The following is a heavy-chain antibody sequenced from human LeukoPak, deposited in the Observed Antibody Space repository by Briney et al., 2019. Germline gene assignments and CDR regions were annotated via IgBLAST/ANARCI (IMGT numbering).Heavy chain of an antibody. CDR1: GFTFSSYA. CDR2: ISGSGGST. V-gene: IGHV3-23*01. Sequence: PGGSLRLSCAASGFTFSSYAMSWVRQAPGKGLEWVSAISGSGGSTYYADSVKGRFTISRDNSKNTLYLQMNSLRAEDTAVYYCARSVITFGGVIVRGLDYWGQGTLVTVSS. D-gene: IGHD3-16*02. CDR3: ARSVITFGGVIVRGLDY. J-gene: IGHJ4*02.